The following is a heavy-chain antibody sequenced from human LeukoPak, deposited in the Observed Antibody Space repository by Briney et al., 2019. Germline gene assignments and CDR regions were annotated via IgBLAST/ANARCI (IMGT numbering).Heavy chain of an antibody. J-gene: IGHJ5*02. CDR1: GFSFSNYG. D-gene: IGHD6-13*01. V-gene: IGHV3-30*18. CDR2: ISYDGSNE. CDR3: AKDGGPGIAAAPRIDP. Sequence: PGGSLRLSCAASGFSFSNYGMHWVRQAPGKGLEWVAVISYDGSNEYYVDSVKGRFTISRDNSKNTLFLQVNSLRADDTAVYYCAKDGGPGIAAAPRIDPWGQGTLVTVSS.